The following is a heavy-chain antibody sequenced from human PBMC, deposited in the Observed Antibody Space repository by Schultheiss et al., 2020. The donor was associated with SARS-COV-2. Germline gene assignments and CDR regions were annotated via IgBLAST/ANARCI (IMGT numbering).Heavy chain of an antibody. CDR2: IYYSGST. D-gene: IGHD5-24*01. V-gene: IGHV4-34*01. CDR1: GGSFSGYY. J-gene: IGHJ4*02. CDR3: ASTSRDGYNLADY. Sequence: SETLSLTCAVYGGSFSGYYWSWIRQPPGKGLEWIGSIYYSGSTYYNPSLKSRVTISVDTSKNQFSLKLSSVTAADTAVYYCASTSRDGYNLADYWGQGTLVTVSS.